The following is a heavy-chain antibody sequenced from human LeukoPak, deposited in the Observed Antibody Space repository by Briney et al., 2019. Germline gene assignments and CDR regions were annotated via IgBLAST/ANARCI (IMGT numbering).Heavy chain of an antibody. CDR1: GYTFTSYA. CDR3: ARAQGVYSSSRSYKFDY. D-gene: IGHD6-13*01. J-gene: IGHJ4*02. V-gene: IGHV1-3*01. CDR2: INAGNGNT. Sequence: VASVKVSCKASGYTFTSYAMHWVRQAPGQRLEWMGWINAGNGNTKYSQKFQGRVTITRDTSASTAYMELSSLRSEDTAVYYCARAQGVYSSSRSYKFDYWGQGTLVTVSS.